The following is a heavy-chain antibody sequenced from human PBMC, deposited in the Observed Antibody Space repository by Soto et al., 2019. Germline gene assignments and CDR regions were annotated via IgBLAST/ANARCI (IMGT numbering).Heavy chain of an antibody. V-gene: IGHV4-31*03. Sequence: SETLSLTCTVSGGSISSGGYYWSWIRQHPGKGLEWIGYIYYSGSTYYNPSLKSRVTISVDTSKNQFSLKLSSVTAADTAVYYCARYCSGGSCYRGAFDIWGQGTMVNVSS. D-gene: IGHD2-15*01. J-gene: IGHJ3*02. CDR2: IYYSGST. CDR1: GGSISSGGYY. CDR3: ARYCSGGSCYRGAFDI.